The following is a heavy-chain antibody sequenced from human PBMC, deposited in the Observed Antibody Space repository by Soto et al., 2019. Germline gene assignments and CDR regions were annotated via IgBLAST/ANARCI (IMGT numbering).Heavy chain of an antibody. CDR1: GYRFTSYL. CDR3: ARREDTAIALDY. CDR2: IYPGDSDT. Sequence: GESLKISWQCAGYRFTSYLIAWVRPLPGKGLEWMGIIYPGDSDTRYSPSFQGQVTISADKSISTAYLQWSSLKASDTAMYYCARREDTAIALDYWGQGTLVTVSS. D-gene: IGHD5-18*01. V-gene: IGHV5-51*01. J-gene: IGHJ4*02.